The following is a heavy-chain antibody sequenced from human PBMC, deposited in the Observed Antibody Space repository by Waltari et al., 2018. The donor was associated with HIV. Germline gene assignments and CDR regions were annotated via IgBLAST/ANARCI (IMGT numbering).Heavy chain of an antibody. CDR2: ISGDGHSR. CDR3: AKGNYDVLTGYYGPSFEY. D-gene: IGHD3-9*01. V-gene: IGHV3-64D*06. J-gene: IGHJ4*02. Sequence: EVELVESGGTLVQPGGSLRLSCSASGFTFSSYAIHWVRQNPGNGLEYVSAISGDGHSRYYAGSLKGRVNITRDNSKNTVWLQMRSLRAEDTAVYYCAKGNYDVLTGYYGPSFEYWGQGTLVTVSS. CDR1: GFTFSSYA.